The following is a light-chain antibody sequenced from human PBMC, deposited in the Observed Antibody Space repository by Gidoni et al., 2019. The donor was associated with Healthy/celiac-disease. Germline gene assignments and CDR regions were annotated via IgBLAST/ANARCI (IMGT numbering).Light chain of an antibody. J-gene: IGKJ4*01. Sequence: DIVMTQSPDSLAVSLGERATINCKSSQSVLYSSNNKNYLAWYQQKPGQPPKLLISWASTRESGVPDRFSGSGSGTDVTLTISSLQAEDVAVYYCQQYYSTPPTFGGGTKVEIK. CDR3: QQYYSTPPT. CDR1: QSVLYSSNNKNY. V-gene: IGKV4-1*01. CDR2: WAS.